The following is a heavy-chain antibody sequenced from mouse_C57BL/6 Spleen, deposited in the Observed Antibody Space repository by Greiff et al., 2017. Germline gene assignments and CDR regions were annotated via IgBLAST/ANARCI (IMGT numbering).Heavy chain of an antibody. Sequence: VQLKQPGAELVKPGASVKLSCKASGYTFTSYWMHWVKQRPGRGLEWIGRIDPNSGGTKYNEKFKSKATMTVDKPSSTAYMQLSSLTSEDSAVYYCARREKIYDGYSFAYWGQGTLVTVSA. CDR1: GYTFTSYW. V-gene: IGHV1-72*01. CDR2: IDPNSGGT. J-gene: IGHJ3*01. D-gene: IGHD2-3*01. CDR3: ARREKIYDGYSFAY.